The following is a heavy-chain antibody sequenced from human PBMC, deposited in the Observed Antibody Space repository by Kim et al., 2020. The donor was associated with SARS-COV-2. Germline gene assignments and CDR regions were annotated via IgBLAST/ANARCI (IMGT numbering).Heavy chain of an antibody. CDR2: IYYSGST. V-gene: IGHV4-59*01. CDR1: GGSISSYY. D-gene: IGHD4-17*01. CDR3: ARMGGDYVRYFGY. J-gene: IGHJ4*02. Sequence: SETLSLTCTVSGGSISSYYWSWIRQPPGKGLEWIGYIYYSGSTNYNPSLKSRVTISVDTSKNQFSLKLSSVTAADTAVYYCARMGGDYVRYFGYWGQGTLVTVSS.